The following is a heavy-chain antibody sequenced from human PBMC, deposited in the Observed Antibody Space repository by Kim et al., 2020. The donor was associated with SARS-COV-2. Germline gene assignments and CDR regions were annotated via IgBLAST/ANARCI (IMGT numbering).Heavy chain of an antibody. CDR2: IKQDGSDH. J-gene: IGHJ5*02. CDR3: ARVMSLGRVDP. CDR1: GFTFSKFW. V-gene: IGHV3-7*01. Sequence: GGSQRLSCAASGFTFSKFWMSWVRQAPGKGPEWVADIKQDGSDHYYVDSVKGRFTILRDDAKNSLYLQMNSLRAEDTAIYYCARVMSLGRVDPWGQGTL. D-gene: IGHD1-26*01.